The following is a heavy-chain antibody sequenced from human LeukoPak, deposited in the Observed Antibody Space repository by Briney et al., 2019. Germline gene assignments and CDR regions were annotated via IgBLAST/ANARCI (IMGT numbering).Heavy chain of an antibody. CDR1: GYTFTGYY. D-gene: IGHD6-6*01. CDR3: AGDKNSGTSLDT. J-gene: IGHJ3*02. V-gene: IGHV1-2*02. Sequence: ASVTVSCKSSGYTFTGYYIHWVRQAPGQGREWMGLIYPYSGDTNYSQNSQGRVTMTRDTSMRTAYMELSSEKTDHTAVSYCAGDKNSGTSLDTWGQGTMLTVSS. CDR2: IYPYSGDT.